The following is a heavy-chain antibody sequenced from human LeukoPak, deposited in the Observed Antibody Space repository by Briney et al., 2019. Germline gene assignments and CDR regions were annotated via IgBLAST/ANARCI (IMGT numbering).Heavy chain of an antibody. D-gene: IGHD3-10*01. J-gene: IGHJ3*02. V-gene: IGHV1-69*13. CDR1: GGTFSSYA. Sequence: SVKVSCKASGGTFSSYAISWVRQAPGQGLEWMGGIIPIFGTANYSQKFQGRVTITADESTSTAYMELSSLRSEDTAVYYCARDKYYGSGSYQGSAFDIWGQGTMVTVSS. CDR3: ARDKYYGSGSYQGSAFDI. CDR2: IIPIFGTA.